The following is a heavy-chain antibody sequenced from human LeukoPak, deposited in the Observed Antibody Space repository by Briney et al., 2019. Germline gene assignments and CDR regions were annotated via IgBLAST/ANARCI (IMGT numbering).Heavy chain of an antibody. V-gene: IGHV3-30-3*01. CDR1: GFTFNNYT. J-gene: IGHJ4*02. CDR2: ISYHGTNV. CDR3: ARETLERSCASGFYY. D-gene: IGHD6-19*01. Sequence: GRSLRLSCAASGFTFNNYTLHWVRQAPGKGLEWVALISYHGTNVYYADSVQGRFTISRDTSKSTLYLQMNSLRAEDTAVYHCARETLERSCASGFYYWGQGTLVTISS.